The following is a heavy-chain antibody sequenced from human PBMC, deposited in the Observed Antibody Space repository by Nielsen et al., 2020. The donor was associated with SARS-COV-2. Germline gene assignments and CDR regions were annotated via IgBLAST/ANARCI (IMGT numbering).Heavy chain of an antibody. V-gene: IGHV3-23*01. D-gene: IGHD3-16*01. CDR2: ISGSGGST. CDR3: AKALYDYVWGSYGNSFDI. CDR1: GFTFSSYA. Sequence: GESLKISCAASGFTFSSYAMSWVRQAPGKGLEWVSAISGSGGSTYYADSVKGRFTSSRDNSKNTLYLQMNSLRAEDTAVYYCAKALYDYVWGSYGNSFDIWGQGTMVTVSS. J-gene: IGHJ3*02.